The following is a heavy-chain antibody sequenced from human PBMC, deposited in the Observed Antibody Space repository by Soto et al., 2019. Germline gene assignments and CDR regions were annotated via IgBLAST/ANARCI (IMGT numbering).Heavy chain of an antibody. Sequence: QVQLQESGPGLVKPSETLSLTCTVSGGSISSSYWSWIRQPPGKGLEWIGYIYYSGSTNYNPSLKSRVTISVDTSKNQFSLKLSSVTAADTAVYYCARGLRSFDYWGQGTLVTVSS. V-gene: IGHV4-59*01. CDR3: ARGLRSFDY. CDR1: GGSISSSY. CDR2: IYYSGST. J-gene: IGHJ4*02. D-gene: IGHD4-17*01.